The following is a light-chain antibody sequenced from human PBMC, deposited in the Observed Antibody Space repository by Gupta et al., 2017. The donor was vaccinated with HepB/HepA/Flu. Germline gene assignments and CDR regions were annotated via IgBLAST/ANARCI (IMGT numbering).Light chain of an antibody. CDR2: DVR. CDR3: LSYTGSSTYV. CDR1: SSYVGSHNY. Sequence: QSALTPPASVSGSPGQSITISCTGTSSYVGSHNYVSWYQQHPGKAPRLMIYDVRHRPSGISDRFSGSKSDNTASLTISGLQAEDEADYYCLSYTGSSTYVFGTGTKVTVL. J-gene: IGLJ1*01. V-gene: IGLV2-14*03.